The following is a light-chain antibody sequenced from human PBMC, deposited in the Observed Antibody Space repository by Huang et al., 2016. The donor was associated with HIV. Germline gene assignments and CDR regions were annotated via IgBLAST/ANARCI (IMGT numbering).Light chain of an antibody. CDR3: QQYGSSLA. Sequence: EIVLTQSPGILSLSPGEGATLSCRASQRVFNNHYLAWYQQKPGQAPSLLIFGESSTATGISDRVRGSGSGTDFTTTISRLEPEDFAVYYCQQYGSSLAFGPGTKVEIK. V-gene: IGKV3-20*01. CDR1: QRVFNNH. CDR2: GES. J-gene: IGKJ1*01.